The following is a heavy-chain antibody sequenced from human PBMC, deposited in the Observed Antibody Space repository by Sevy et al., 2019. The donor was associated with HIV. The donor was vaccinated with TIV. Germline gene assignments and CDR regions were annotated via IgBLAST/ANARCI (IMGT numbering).Heavy chain of an antibody. J-gene: IGHJ6*02. V-gene: IGHV3-13*01. CDR3: ARAYSITMVRGTLRGYYYYYGMDV. Sequence: GGSLRLSCAASGFTFSSYDMHWVRQATGKGLEWVSAIGTAGDTYYPGSVKGRFTISRENAKNSLYLQMNSLRAGDTAVYYCARAYSITMVRGTLRGYYYYYGMDVWRQGTTVTVSS. CDR1: GFTFSSYD. D-gene: IGHD3-10*01. CDR2: IGTAGDT.